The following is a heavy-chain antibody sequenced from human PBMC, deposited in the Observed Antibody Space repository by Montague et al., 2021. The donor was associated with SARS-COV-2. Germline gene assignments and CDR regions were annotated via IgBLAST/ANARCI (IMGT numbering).Heavy chain of an antibody. CDR2: VYYSGST. Sequence: SETLSLTCTVSGGSISSSSYYWGWIRQPPGKGLEWIGSVYYSGSTYHNPSLKSRVTISVDTSKNQLSLKLSSVTAADTAVYYCARFPTSYYYDSKAAPATPDAFDIWGQGTMVTVSS. CDR1: GGSISSSSYY. CDR3: ARFPTSYYYDSKAAPATPDAFDI. D-gene: IGHD3-22*01. V-gene: IGHV4-39*01. J-gene: IGHJ3*02.